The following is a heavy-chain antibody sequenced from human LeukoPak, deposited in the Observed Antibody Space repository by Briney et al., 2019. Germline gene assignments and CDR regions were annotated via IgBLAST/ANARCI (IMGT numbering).Heavy chain of an antibody. Sequence: PSETLSLTCTVSGGSISSYYWSWIRQPPGKGLEWIGYIYYSGTTNYNPSLKSRVTISVATSKNQFSLNLSSVTAADTAMYYCARFAGVGPKIRLRWLVGRACDAFDIWGQGTMVTVSS. CDR2: IYYSGTT. CDR3: ARFAGVGPKIRLRWLVGRACDAFDI. J-gene: IGHJ3*02. V-gene: IGHV4-59*01. D-gene: IGHD6-19*01. CDR1: GGSISSYY.